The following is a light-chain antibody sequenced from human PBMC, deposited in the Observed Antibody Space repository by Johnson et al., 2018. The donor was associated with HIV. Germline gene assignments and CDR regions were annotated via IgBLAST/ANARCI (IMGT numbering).Light chain of an antibody. J-gene: IGLJ1*01. V-gene: IGLV1-51*02. CDR2: ENN. CDR3: GTGDSSLSAGV. CDR1: SSNIGNNY. Sequence: QSVLTQPPSVSAAPGQKVTISCSGSSSNIGNNYVSWYQQLPGTAPKLLIYENNKLPSGIPDRFSGSKSGTSATLGITGLQTGDEADYYCGTGDSSLSAGVFGTGTKVAVL.